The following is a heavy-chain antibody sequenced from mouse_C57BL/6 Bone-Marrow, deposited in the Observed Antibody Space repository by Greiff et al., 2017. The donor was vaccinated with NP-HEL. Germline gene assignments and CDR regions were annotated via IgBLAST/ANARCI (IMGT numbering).Heavy chain of an antibody. J-gene: IGHJ2*01. D-gene: IGHD1-1*01. CDR2: IHPNSGST. V-gene: IGHV1-64*01. Sequence: QVQLQQPGAELVKPGASVKLSCKASGYTFTSYWMHWVKQRPGQGLEWIGMIHPNSGSTNYNEKFKSKATLTVDKSSSTAYMQLSSLTSEDSAVYYCARPLYGSSSYYFDYWGQGTTLTVSS. CDR1: GYTFTSYW. CDR3: ARPLYGSSSYYFDY.